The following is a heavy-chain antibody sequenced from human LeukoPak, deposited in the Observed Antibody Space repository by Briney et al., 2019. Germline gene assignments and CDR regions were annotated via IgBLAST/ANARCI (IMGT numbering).Heavy chain of an antibody. D-gene: IGHD6-19*01. J-gene: IGHJ6*03. Sequence: QTLSLTCALSGDSVSSNSAAWSWIRQSPSRGLEWLVRTYYRSKWYNDYAVSVKSRITINPDTSKNESSLQLDSVTPEDTAVYYCARDLEAVAARSYYYYMDVWGKGTTVTVSS. CDR2: TYYRSKWYN. CDR1: GDSVSSNSAA. CDR3: ARDLEAVAARSYYYYMDV. V-gene: IGHV6-1*01.